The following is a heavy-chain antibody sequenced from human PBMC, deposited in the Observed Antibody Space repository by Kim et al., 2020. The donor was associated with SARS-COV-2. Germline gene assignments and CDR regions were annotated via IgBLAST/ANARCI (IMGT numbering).Heavy chain of an antibody. CDR3: AQSKVLRYFDWLLDY. CDR2: IIPIFGTA. V-gene: IGHV1-69*13. Sequence: SVKVSCKASGGTFSSYAISWVRQAPGQGLEWMGGIIPIFGTANYAQKFQGRVTITADESTSTAYMELSSLRSEDTAVYYCAQSKVLRYFDWLLDYWGQGTLVTVSS. D-gene: IGHD3-9*01. CDR1: GGTFSSYA. J-gene: IGHJ4*02.